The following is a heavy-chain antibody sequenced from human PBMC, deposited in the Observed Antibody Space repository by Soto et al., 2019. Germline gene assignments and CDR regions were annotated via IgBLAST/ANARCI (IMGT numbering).Heavy chain of an antibody. Sequence: QITLKESGPTLVKPTQTLTLTFTFSGFSLTTSGVGVGWIHQSPGKALELLALIYWNDDQWYSPSLKSRLTITKDTAKHQVGLKMTNMAPVDTATYFCARSRRITMLGVVSWFEPWGQGTLVTVSS. D-gene: IGHD3-3*01. CDR2: IYWNDDQ. CDR1: GFSLTTSGVG. J-gene: IGHJ5*02. CDR3: ARSRRITMLGVVSWFEP. V-gene: IGHV2-5*01.